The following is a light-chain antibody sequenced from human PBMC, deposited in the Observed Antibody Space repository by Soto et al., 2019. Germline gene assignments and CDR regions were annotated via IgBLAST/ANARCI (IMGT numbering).Light chain of an antibody. V-gene: IGKV3-20*01. J-gene: IGKJ5*01. CDR2: GAS. CDR3: QQSYSTPPT. Sequence: QSPGILSLSPGERATLSCRASQSVSSSYLAWYQQKPGQAPRLLIYGASSRATGIPDRFSGSGSGTDFTLTISSLQPEDFATYYCQQSYSTPPTFGQGTRLEI. CDR1: QSVSSSY.